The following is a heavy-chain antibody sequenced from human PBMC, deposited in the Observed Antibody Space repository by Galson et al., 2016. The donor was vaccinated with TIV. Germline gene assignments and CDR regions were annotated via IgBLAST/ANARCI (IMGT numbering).Heavy chain of an antibody. CDR2: ISAYDGHT. V-gene: IGHV1-18*01. J-gene: IGHJ5*02. Sequence: QSGAEVTKPGASVKVSCKASGYTFINYGITWVRQAPGQGLEWMGWISAYDGHTNYALKFQGRVTMTTDTATRTAYMDLRSLTSDDAAVYYCARDMGHLDPWGQGTLVTVSS. D-gene: IGHD3-10*01. CDR1: GYTFINYG. CDR3: ARDMGHLDP.